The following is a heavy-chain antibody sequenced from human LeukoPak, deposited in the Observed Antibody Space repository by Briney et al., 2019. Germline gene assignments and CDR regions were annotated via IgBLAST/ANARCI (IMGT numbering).Heavy chain of an antibody. V-gene: IGHV3-74*01. J-gene: IGHJ4*02. D-gene: IGHD2/OR15-2a*01. CDR2: INSDGSWT. CDR1: GFTFSSYW. CDR3: VSFYETY. Sequence: GGSLRLSCAASGFTFSSYWMHWVRQAPGKGLVWVSRINSDGSWTSYADSVKGRFTISKDNAKNTVYLQMNSLRAEGTAVYYCVSFYETYWGRGTLVTVSS.